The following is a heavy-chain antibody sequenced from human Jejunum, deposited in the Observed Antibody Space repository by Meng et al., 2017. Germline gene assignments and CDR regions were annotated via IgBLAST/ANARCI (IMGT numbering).Heavy chain of an antibody. J-gene: IGHJ4*02. CDR1: GFTFRNYG. D-gene: IGHD4-17*01. V-gene: IGHV3-33*01. CDR3: ARDRSTGYLYYFDS. Sequence: EDVVELVGGGVRPGTALGLSCAASGFTFRNYGMHWIRQAPGKGLEWVAVIWYDGSKTYYADSVKGRFSISRDNSKNTLYLQMNRLRAEDTAVYYCARDRSTGYLYYFDSWGQGTLVTVSS. CDR2: IWYDGSKT.